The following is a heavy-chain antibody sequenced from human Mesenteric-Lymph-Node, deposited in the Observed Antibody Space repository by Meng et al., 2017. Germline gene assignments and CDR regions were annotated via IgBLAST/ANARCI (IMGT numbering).Heavy chain of an antibody. CDR1: GFTVSSNY. Sequence: GESLKISCAASGFTVSSNYMSWVRQAPGKGLEWVSVIYSGGSTYYADSVKGRFTISRDNSKNTLYLQMNSLRAEDTAVYYCARVPAITAMVTPGRFDPWGQGTLVTVSS. J-gene: IGHJ5*02. D-gene: IGHD5-18*01. V-gene: IGHV3-66*02. CDR3: ARVPAITAMVTPGRFDP. CDR2: IYSGGST.